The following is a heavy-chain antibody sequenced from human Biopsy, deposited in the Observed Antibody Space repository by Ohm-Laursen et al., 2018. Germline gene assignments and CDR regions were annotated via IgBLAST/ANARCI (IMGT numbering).Heavy chain of an antibody. CDR3: GNEVYGRDY. Sequence: SETLSLTCTVYGATFSDYYWSWIRQPPGKGLEWIGQINQSGETKYNPSLQSRVTISAEVSKNQFSLKLGSLTAADTAIYYCGNEVYGRDYWGQGARVTVSS. V-gene: IGHV4-34*08. D-gene: IGHD4-17*01. CDR2: INQSGET. CDR1: GATFSDYY. J-gene: IGHJ4*02.